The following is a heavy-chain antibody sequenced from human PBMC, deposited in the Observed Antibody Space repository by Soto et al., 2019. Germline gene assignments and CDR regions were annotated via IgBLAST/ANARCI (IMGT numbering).Heavy chain of an antibody. CDR1: GFTFSSYI. CDR3: AKAIWFAELLETDS. J-gene: IGHJ5*01. D-gene: IGHD3-10*01. CDR2: IITITGFI. V-gene: IGHV3-21*01. Sequence: PGGALRLSCAASGFTFSSYIINWVRQAPGKGLEWVSIITITGFIDYADSVKGRFTISRDNAKSSLYLQMNSLRAEDTAVYYCAKAIWFAELLETDSWGQGTVVNVSS.